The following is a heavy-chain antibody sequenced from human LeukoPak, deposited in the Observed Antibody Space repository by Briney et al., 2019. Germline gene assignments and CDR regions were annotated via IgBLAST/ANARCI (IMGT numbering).Heavy chain of an antibody. Sequence: GGSLRLSCASSGFTFSSYAMHWVRQAPGKGLEWVAVISYGGSNKYYADSVKGRFTISRDNSKNTLYLQMNSLRAEDTAVYYCARGGLTIFGVVNYMDVWGKGTTVTVSS. V-gene: IGHV3-30*04. CDR1: GFTFSSYA. J-gene: IGHJ6*03. D-gene: IGHD3-3*01. CDR3: ARGGLTIFGVVNYMDV. CDR2: ISYGGSNK.